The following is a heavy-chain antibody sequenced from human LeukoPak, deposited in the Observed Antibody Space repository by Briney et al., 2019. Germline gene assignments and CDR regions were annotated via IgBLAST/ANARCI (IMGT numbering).Heavy chain of an antibody. D-gene: IGHD6-6*01. V-gene: IGHV3-30-3*01. CDR3: ARGGSSFAPQDV. CDR2: ISYDGSNK. J-gene: IGHJ6*04. Sequence: GRSLRLSCAASGFTFSSYAMHWVRQAPGKGLEWVAVISYDGSNKYYADSVKGRFTISRGNSKNTLYLQMNSLRAEDTAVYYCARGGSSFAPQDVWGKGTTVTVSS. CDR1: GFTFSSYA.